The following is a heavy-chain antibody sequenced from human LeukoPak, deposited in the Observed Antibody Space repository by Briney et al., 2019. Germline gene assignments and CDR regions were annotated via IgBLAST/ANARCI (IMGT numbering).Heavy chain of an antibody. J-gene: IGHJ3*02. Sequence: SETLSLTCAVSGGSISSSNWWSWVRQPPGKGLEWIGEINHRGSTSYNPSLKSRVTISVDTSKNQFSLKLSSVTAADTAVYYCARVIKHYYDSSGYYRPLPDAFDIWGQGTMVTVSS. CDR1: GGSISSSNW. CDR2: INHRGST. D-gene: IGHD3-22*01. CDR3: ARVIKHYYDSSGYYRPLPDAFDI. V-gene: IGHV4-4*02.